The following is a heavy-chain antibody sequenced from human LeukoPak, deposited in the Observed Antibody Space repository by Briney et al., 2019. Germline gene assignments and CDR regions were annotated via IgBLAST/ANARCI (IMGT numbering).Heavy chain of an antibody. Sequence: GASVKVSCKASGYSFTGYYMHWVRQAPGQGLEWMGWINPYSGGTNYAQKFQGRVTMTRDTSISTAYMELSRLRSDDTAVYYCASLMNTYYYDSSGYLQHWGQGTLVTVSS. CDR3: ASLMNTYYYDSSGYLQH. CDR2: INPYSGGT. D-gene: IGHD3-22*01. J-gene: IGHJ1*01. CDR1: GYSFTGYY. V-gene: IGHV1-2*02.